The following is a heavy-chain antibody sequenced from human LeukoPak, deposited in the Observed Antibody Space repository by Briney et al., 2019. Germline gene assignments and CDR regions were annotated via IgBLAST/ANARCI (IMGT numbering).Heavy chain of an antibody. Sequence: PSETLSLTCAVYGGSFSGYYWSWIRQPPGKGLEWIGEINHSGSTNYNPSLKSRVTISVDTSKNQYSLKLSSVTAADTAVYYCARLDIVVVPAATPLFDYWGQGTLVTVSS. CDR3: ARLDIVVVPAATPLFDY. V-gene: IGHV4-34*01. D-gene: IGHD2-2*01. CDR1: GGSFSGYY. J-gene: IGHJ4*02. CDR2: INHSGST.